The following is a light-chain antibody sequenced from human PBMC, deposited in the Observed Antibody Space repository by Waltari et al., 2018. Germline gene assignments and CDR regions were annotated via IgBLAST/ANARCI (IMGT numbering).Light chain of an antibody. CDR3: QQYNNWPPGT. J-gene: IGKJ1*01. CDR1: QSVSSD. V-gene: IGKV3-15*01. Sequence: EMVMTQSPATLSVSPGERATLSCRASQSVSSDLAWYPQKPGQAPRLLIYGASTRAGGIPARFSGSGSGTEFTLTISSLQSEDFAVYYCQQYNNWPPGTLGQGTRVEIK. CDR2: GAS.